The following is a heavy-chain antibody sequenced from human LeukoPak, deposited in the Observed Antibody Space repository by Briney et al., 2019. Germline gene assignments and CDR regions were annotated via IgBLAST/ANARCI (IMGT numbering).Heavy chain of an antibody. D-gene: IGHD4-17*01. V-gene: IGHV3-48*04. CDR1: GFTFSSYW. Sequence: GGSLRLSCAASGFTFSSYWMSWVRQAPGKGLEWVSYISSSGSTIYYADSVKGRFTISRDNAKNSLYLQMNSLRAEDTAVYYCAKHLTTVTTNFDYWGQGTLVTVSS. CDR3: AKHLTTVTTNFDY. CDR2: ISSSGSTI. J-gene: IGHJ4*02.